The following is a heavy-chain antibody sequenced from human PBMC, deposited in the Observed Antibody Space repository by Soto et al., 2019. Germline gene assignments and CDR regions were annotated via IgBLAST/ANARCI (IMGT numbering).Heavy chain of an antibody. V-gene: IGHV3-7*01. CDR1: GFTFSWHW. J-gene: IGHJ4*02. Sequence: EVQLVESGGGLVLPGGSLRLSCGVSGFTFSWHWMSWVRQAPGKGLEWVANIKEDGSEKYYADSVKARFTVSRDNAKNSLSLEMSSLGAEDTALYYCARVNFWSGFWGLDSWGQGTLVSVSS. CDR2: IKEDGSEK. CDR3: ARVNFWSGFWGLDS. D-gene: IGHD3-3*01.